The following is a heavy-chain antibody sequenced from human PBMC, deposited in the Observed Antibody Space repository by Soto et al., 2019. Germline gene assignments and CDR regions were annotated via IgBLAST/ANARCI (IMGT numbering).Heavy chain of an antibody. CDR3: ARAGYSSSWYWFDP. CDR2: INSDGSST. V-gene: IGHV3-74*01. Sequence: GGSLRLSCAASGFTFSSYWMHWVRQAPGKGLVWVSRINSDGSSTSYADSVKGRFTISRDNAKNTLYLQMNSLRAEDTAVYYCARAGYSSSWYWFDPWGQGTLVTVSS. D-gene: IGHD6-13*01. J-gene: IGHJ5*02. CDR1: GFTFSSYW.